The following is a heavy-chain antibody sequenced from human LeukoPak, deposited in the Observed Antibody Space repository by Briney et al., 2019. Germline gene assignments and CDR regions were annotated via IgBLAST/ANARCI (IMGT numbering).Heavy chain of an antibody. CDR1: GFTFSSYS. CDR2: ISRSSSII. V-gene: IGHV3-48*02. J-gene: IGHJ4*02. Sequence: GGSLRLSCAASGFTFSSYSMNWVRQAPGKGLEWVSYISRSSSIIYYADSVKGRFTISRDNAKNSLYLQMNSLRDEDTAMYYCVRDVLSYGDSGVDYWGQGTLVTVSS. D-gene: IGHD2-2*01. CDR3: VRDVLSYGDSGVDY.